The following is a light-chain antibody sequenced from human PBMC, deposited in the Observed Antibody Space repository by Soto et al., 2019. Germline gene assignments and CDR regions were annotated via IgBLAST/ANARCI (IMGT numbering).Light chain of an antibody. CDR3: QQSNDWPHLT. CDR2: GAY. V-gene: IGKV3-15*01. Sequence: EFVLTQSPATLSPSPCPRPTRYFRASQSLSSNYLAWYHQKPGQAPRLLIYGAYTRATGVPARFSGTGSGTDFTLTISSLQSDDFAVYYCQQSNDWPHLTFGQGTQLDIK. CDR1: QSLSSN. J-gene: IGKJ4*01.